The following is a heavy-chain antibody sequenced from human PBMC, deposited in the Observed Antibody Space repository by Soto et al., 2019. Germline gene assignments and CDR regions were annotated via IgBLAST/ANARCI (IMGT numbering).Heavy chain of an antibody. CDR1: GFTFRSYA. Sequence: EVQLLESGGGLVQPGGSLRLPCAASGFTFRSYAMSWVRHAPGRGLECVSSIDGSGAVAYYADSVKGRFTISRDNSKNTLDLQMNSLRAQEPAVYYCAKGDILTGSKEGWDYWGQGTLVTVSS. CDR2: IDGSGAVA. V-gene: IGHV3-23*01. CDR3: AKGDILTGSKEGWDY. D-gene: IGHD3-9*01. J-gene: IGHJ4*02.